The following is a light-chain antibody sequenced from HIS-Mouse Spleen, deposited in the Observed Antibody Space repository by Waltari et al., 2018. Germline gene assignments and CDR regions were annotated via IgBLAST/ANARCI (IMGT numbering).Light chain of an antibody. CDR3: CSYAGSSTWV. CDR2: EGS. Sequence: QSALTQPASVSGSPGQSITISCTGTSSDVGSYNLVSWYQQHPGKAPKLMIYEGSKRPSGVSNRFSGSKSGNTASLTISGIQAEDEADYYCCSYAGSSTWVFGGGNKLTVL. CDR1: SSDVGSYNL. V-gene: IGLV2-23*01. J-gene: IGLJ3*02.